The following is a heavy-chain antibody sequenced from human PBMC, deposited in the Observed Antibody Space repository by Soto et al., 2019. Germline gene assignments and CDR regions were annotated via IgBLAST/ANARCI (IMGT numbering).Heavy chain of an antibody. V-gene: IGHV4-59*01. D-gene: IGHD1-20*01. CDR1: GGPISGYY. Sequence: PSETLSLTCTVSGGPISGYYWSWVRQPPGKGLEWIGYIHYSGSTKYNPPLKSRVTMSVDTSKNQFSLSLISLTAADTAVYYCARYTDTYHSYWGQGTPVTVSS. CDR2: IHYSGST. CDR3: ARYTDTYHSY. J-gene: IGHJ4*02.